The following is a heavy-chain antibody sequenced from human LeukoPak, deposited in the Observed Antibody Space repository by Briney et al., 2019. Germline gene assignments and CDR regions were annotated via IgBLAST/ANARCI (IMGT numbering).Heavy chain of an antibody. J-gene: IGHJ4*02. CDR2: ITSSGQYI. CDR3: ARGGSGNWNAPFDY. Sequence: PRGSLRLSCAASGFSFSTYAMNWVRQARGKGLEWVSSITSSGQYIYYAASVKGRFTISRDNAKNSLYLQMNSLRAEDTAVYYCARGGSGNWNAPFDYWGQGTLVTVSS. CDR1: GFSFSTYA. V-gene: IGHV3-21*01. D-gene: IGHD1-1*01.